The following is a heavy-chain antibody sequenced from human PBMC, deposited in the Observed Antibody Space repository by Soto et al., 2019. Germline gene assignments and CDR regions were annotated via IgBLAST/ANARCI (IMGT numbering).Heavy chain of an antibody. CDR2: VSYDGSNK. V-gene: IGHV3-30*18. Sequence: QVQLVESGGGVVQPGRSLRLSCVGSGFTFSSYGMHWGRQAPGKGLEWVAVVSYDGSNKDYADSVKGRFTISRDNSKNTVYLQMNSLRDEDTAVYYCAKGEDSSGYGGSYWGQGTLVTVSS. CDR1: GFTFSSYG. J-gene: IGHJ4*02. D-gene: IGHD3-22*01. CDR3: AKGEDSSGYGGSY.